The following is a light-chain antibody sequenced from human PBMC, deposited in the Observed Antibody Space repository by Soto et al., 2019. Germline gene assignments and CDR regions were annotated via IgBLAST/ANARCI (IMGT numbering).Light chain of an antibody. Sequence: IVLTQSPGTLSLSPGERATLSCWASQSVRNNYLAWYQQKPGQAPRLLIYGVSARATGIPDRFSGSGSGTDFTLTISRLEPEDFALYYCQQYGTSSYTFGQGTKLEIK. CDR3: QQYGTSSYT. V-gene: IGKV3-20*01. CDR1: QSVRNNY. CDR2: GVS. J-gene: IGKJ2*01.